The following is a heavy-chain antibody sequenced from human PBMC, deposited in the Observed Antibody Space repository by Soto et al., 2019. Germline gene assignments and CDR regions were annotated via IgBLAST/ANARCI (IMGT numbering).Heavy chain of an antibody. CDR1: GFTFSSYS. CDR2: ISSSSTYI. D-gene: IGHD2-15*01. Sequence: GGSLRLSCAASGFTFSSYSMNWVRQAPGKGLEWVSSISSSSTYIYYADSVKGRFTISRDNAKNSLYLQMNSLRAEDTALYYCAVIGVVAATHRFDPWGQGTLVTVSS. CDR3: AVIGVVAATHRFDP. J-gene: IGHJ5*02. V-gene: IGHV3-21*01.